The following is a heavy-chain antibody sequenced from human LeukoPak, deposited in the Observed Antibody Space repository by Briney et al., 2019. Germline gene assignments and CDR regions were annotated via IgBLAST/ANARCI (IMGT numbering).Heavy chain of an antibody. D-gene: IGHD1-1*01. Sequence: SQTLSLTFAISGDSVSMNSAAWNWIRQSPSRGLEWLGRTYYRCKWYNNYVVSGKSQITINPVTSKNQFSLQLTSVTPQDTAVYYCARGRSSYYGMDVWGQGTTVTVSS. CDR3: ARGRSSYYGMDV. CDR1: GDSVSMNSAA. CDR2: TYYRCKWYN. V-gene: IGHV6-1*01. J-gene: IGHJ6*02.